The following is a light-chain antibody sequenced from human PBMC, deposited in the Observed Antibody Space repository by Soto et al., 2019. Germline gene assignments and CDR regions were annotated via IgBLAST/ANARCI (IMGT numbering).Light chain of an antibody. Sequence: EIVLTQSPATLSLSPGERATLSCRASQSVSSYLAWYQQKPGQAPRLLIYDASNRATGIPARLSGSGSGTDFTLTISGLEPEDFAVYYCQQRSNWPPLFTFGPGTKVDIK. CDR1: QSVSSY. CDR2: DAS. J-gene: IGKJ3*01. V-gene: IGKV3-11*01. CDR3: QQRSNWPPLFT.